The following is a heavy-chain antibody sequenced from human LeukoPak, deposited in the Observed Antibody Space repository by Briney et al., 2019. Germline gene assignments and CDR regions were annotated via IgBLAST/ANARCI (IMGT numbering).Heavy chain of an antibody. CDR3: ATKTPGNYPYDY. CDR1: GLTFSTSP. J-gene: IGHJ4*02. Sequence: TGGSLRLSCAASGLTFSTSPMNWVRLAPGNRLERVSTSGTSGDTYYADSVKGRFTISRDNSKSTLSLQMANLRVEDTAVYYCATKTPGNYPYDYWGQGTLVTVSP. V-gene: IGHV3-23*01. CDR2: SGTSGDT. D-gene: IGHD3-22*01.